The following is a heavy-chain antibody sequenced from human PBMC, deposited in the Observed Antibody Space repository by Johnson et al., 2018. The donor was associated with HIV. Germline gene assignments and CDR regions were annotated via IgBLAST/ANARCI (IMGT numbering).Heavy chain of an antibody. V-gene: IGHV3-30*03. J-gene: IGHJ3*02. CDR1: GFTFSSYG. CDR3: AREGTVSYGGAFDI. CDR2: ISYDGSNK. Sequence: QVQLVESGGGVVQPGRSLRLSCAASGFTFSSYGMHWVRQAPGKGLEWLAVISYDGSNKYYADSVKGRFTISRDNSKNTLSLQMNSLRAEDTAVYYCAREGTVSYGGAFDIWGQGTMVTVSS. D-gene: IGHD4-17*01.